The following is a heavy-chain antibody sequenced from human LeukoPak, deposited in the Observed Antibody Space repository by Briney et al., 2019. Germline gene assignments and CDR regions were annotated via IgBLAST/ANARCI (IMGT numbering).Heavy chain of an antibody. D-gene: IGHD6-13*01. CDR3: AREFQAAATGFDY. CDR1: GFTFSSYS. Sequence: PGGSLRLSCAASGFTFSSYSMNWVRQAPGKGLEWVSSISSSSSYIYYADSVKGRFTISRDNAKNSLYLQMNSLRAEDTAVYYCAREFQAAATGFDYWGQGTLVTVSS. CDR2: ISSSSSYI. J-gene: IGHJ4*02. V-gene: IGHV3-21*01.